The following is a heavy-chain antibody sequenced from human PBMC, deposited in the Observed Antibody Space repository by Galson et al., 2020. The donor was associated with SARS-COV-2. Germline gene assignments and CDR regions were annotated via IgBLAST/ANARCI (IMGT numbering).Heavy chain of an antibody. Sequence: TGGSLRLSCAASGFTFRSYSMNWVRQAPGQGLEWVAVISSDGSNKFYADSVRGRFTISRDKSKNTLYLQMNSLRPDATAVYFCARAGTTNDGDYFLYWGQGTLVTVSS. V-gene: IGHV3-30*03. CDR2: ISSDGSNK. CDR3: ARAGTTNDGDYFLY. J-gene: IGHJ4*02. CDR1: GFTFRSYS. D-gene: IGHD2-8*01.